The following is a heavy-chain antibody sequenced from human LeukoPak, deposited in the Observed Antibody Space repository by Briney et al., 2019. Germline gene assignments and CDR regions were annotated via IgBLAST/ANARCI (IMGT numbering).Heavy chain of an antibody. V-gene: IGHV3-23*01. Sequence: GGSLRLSCAGSGFTFSRHAVTWVRQAPGKRLEWVSTISGSGGSIYYAESVKGRFTISRDNSRNTVYLQMNSLRAADTAVYHCANDYYGSGSYYSLFGHWGQGTLVTAYS. CDR1: GFTFSRHA. CDR3: ANDYYGSGSYYSLFGH. D-gene: IGHD3-10*01. J-gene: IGHJ4*02. CDR2: ISGSGGSI.